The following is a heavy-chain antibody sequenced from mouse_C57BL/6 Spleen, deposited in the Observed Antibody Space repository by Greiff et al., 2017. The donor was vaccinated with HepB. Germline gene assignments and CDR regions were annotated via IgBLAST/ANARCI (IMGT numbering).Heavy chain of an antibody. CDR2: IHPSDSDT. V-gene: IGHV1-74*01. CDR1: GYTFTSYW. D-gene: IGHD2-3*01. CDR3: AAYDGYYPFAY. Sequence: VQLQQPGAELVKPGASVKVSCKASGYTFTSYWMHWVKQRPGQGLEWIGRIHPSDSDTNYNQKFKGKATLTVDKSSSTAYMQLSSLTSEDSAVYYCAAYDGYYPFAYWGQGTLVTVSA. J-gene: IGHJ3*01.